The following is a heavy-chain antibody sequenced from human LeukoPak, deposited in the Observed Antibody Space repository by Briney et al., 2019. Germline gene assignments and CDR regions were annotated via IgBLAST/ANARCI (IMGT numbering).Heavy chain of an antibody. J-gene: IGHJ4*02. V-gene: IGHV3-23*01. CDR3: AKRGTTVITIDYFDY. CDR1: GFTFSNYD. Sequence: GGSLTLSCAASGFTFSNYDMSWVRQAQGKGLEWVSGISGGAGTSYYAYSMNGRFIISRDNTNNTLYLQMSSVSADATAVYYCAKRGTTVITIDYFDYWGEGTRVTVSS. D-gene: IGHD4-17*01. CDR2: ISGGAGTS.